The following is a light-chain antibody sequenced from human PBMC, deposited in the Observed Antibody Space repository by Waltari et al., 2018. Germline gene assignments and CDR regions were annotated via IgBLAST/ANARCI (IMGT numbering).Light chain of an antibody. CDR3: QQSYSTPLT. CDR1: QSISSY. CDR2: AAS. J-gene: IGKJ4*01. Sequence: DIQMTQSPSSLSASVGDRVTITCRASQSISSYLNLYQQKPGKAPKLLIYAASSLQSGVPSRFSGSGSATDFTLTISSLQPEDFATYYCQQSYSTPLTFGGGTKVEIK. V-gene: IGKV1-39*01.